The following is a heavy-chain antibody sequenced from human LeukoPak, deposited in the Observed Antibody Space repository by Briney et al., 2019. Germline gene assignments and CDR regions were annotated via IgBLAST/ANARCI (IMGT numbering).Heavy chain of an antibody. V-gene: IGHV4-34*01. CDR3: ARREPHGDYGGKIRYYYYMDV. Sequence: GSLRLSCVASGFSFSSYWMSWVRQPPGKGLEWIGEINHSGNTNSNPSLKSRVTMSVDTSKNQFSLKLSSLTAADTAMYYCARREPHGDYGGKIRYYYYMDVWGKGTTITISS. J-gene: IGHJ6*03. CDR1: GFSFSSYW. D-gene: IGHD4-23*01. CDR2: INHSGNT.